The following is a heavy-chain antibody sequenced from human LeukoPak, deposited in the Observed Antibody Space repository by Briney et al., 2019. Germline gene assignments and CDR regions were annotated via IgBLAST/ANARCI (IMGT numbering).Heavy chain of an antibody. J-gene: IGHJ4*02. CDR3: ARSSWGSYFPN. CDR1: GVSIASSSFY. D-gene: IGHD1-26*01. V-gene: IGHV4-39*07. Sequence: SETLSLTCAVSGVSIASSSFYWGWIRQPPGKGLEWIGSIFHSGKTYYNPSLESRVTISLDTSKNQFSLNVPSVTAADTAVYFCARSSWGSYFPNWGQGTLVTVSP. CDR2: IFHSGKT.